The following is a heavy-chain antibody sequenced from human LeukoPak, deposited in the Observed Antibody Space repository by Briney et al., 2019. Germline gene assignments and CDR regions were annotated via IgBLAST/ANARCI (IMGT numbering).Heavy chain of an antibody. V-gene: IGHV1-2*02. D-gene: IGHD3-3*01. CDR1: GYTFTGYY. J-gene: IGHJ6*03. CDR2: INPNSGGT. CDR3: ARDQTPWYYDFWSGYFQGVKDYYYYMDV. Sequence: ASVKVSCKASGYTFTGYYMHWVRQAPGQGLEWMGWINPNSGGTNYAQKFQGRVTMTRDTSISTAYMELSRLRSDDTAVYYCARDQTPWYYDFWSGYFQGVKDYYYYMDVWGKGTTVTVSS.